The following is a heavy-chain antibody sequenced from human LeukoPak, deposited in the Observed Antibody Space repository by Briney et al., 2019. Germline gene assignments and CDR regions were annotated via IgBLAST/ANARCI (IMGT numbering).Heavy chain of an antibody. CDR1: GFTFSSYG. D-gene: IGHD2/OR15-2a*01. CDR2: IRYDGSNK. Sequence: GGSLRLSCAASGFTFSSYGMHWVRQAPGKGLEWVAFIRYDGSNKYYADSVKGRFTISRDNSKNTLYLQMNSLRAEDTAVYYCARVGRVIRRFGYYMDVWGKGTTVTVSS. J-gene: IGHJ6*03. CDR3: ARVGRVIRRFGYYMDV. V-gene: IGHV3-30*02.